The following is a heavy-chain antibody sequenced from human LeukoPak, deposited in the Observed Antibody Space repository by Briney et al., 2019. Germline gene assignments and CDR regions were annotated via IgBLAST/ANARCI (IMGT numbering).Heavy chain of an antibody. CDR1: GFTFDDFA. J-gene: IGHJ6*02. D-gene: IGHD6-19*01. Sequence: PGRSLRLSCAASGFTFDDFAMFWVRQAPGEGLEWVSGISWDSRNIGYAASVKGQFTVSRDNGKNSLYLQINSLRVEDTALYYCARGNRDTSGFYYYYGMDVWGQGTTVSVSS. V-gene: IGHV3-9*01. CDR2: ISWDSRNI. CDR3: ARGNRDTSGFYYYYGMDV.